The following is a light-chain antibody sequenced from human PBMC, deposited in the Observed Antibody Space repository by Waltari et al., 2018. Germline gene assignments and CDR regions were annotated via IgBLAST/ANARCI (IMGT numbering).Light chain of an antibody. CDR3: QSLDSSGTYV. V-gene: IGLV3-25*03. Sequence: SYELTQPPSVSVSAGPKARIICPGDELPKQYGYWYQQKTGQAPVLVIYKDNKRPSGIPERFSGSSSGTTVTLTISGVQAEDEADYYCQSLDSSGTYVFGTGTRVTVL. J-gene: IGLJ1*01. CDR2: KDN. CDR1: ELPKQY.